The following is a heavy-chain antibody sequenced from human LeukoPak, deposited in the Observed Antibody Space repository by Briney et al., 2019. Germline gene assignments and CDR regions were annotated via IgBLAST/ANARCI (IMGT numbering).Heavy chain of an antibody. CDR2: ISSSSNYI. J-gene: IGHJ1*01. CDR3: ATYSSLNRREFQF. CDR1: GFAFNTYT. Sequence: GGSLRLSCAASGFAFNTYTMNWVRQAPGKGLEWVSSISSSSNYIYYADSVKGRFSISRDNAKNSLYLQMNSLRAEDTAVYYCATYSSLNRREFQFWGQGTLLTVSS. V-gene: IGHV3-21*06. D-gene: IGHD3-22*01.